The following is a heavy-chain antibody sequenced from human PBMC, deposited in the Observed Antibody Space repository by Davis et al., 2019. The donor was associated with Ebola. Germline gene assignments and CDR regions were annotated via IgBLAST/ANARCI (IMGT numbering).Heavy chain of an antibody. V-gene: IGHV4-59*01. Sequence: PSETLSLTCTVSGGSISSYYWSWIRQPPGKGLEWIGYIYYSGSTNYNPSLKSRVTISVDTSKNQFSLKLSSVTAADTAVYYCARNQAPAGDFWFDPWGQGTLVTVSS. CDR2: IYYSGST. CDR3: ARNQAPAGDFWFDP. CDR1: GGSISSYY. J-gene: IGHJ5*02. D-gene: IGHD6-13*01.